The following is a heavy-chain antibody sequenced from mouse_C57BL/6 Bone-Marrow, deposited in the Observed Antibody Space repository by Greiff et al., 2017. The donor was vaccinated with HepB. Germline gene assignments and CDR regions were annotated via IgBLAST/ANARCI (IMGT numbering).Heavy chain of an antibody. D-gene: IGHD1-1*01. CDR3: ARRGYGSSLPYAMDY. V-gene: IGHV2-2*01. CDR1: GFSLTSYG. Sequence: VQRVESGPGLVQPSQSLSITCTVSGFSLTSYGVHWVRQSPGKGLEWLGVIWSGGSTDYNAAFISRLSISKDNSKSQVFFKMNSLQADDTAIYYCARRGYGSSLPYAMDYWGQGTSVTVSS. CDR2: IWSGGST. J-gene: IGHJ4*01.